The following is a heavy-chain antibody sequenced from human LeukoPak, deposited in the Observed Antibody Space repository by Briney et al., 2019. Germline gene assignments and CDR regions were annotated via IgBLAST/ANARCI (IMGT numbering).Heavy chain of an antibody. Sequence: SQTLSLTCTVSGGSIGWDYWSWIRQSAGKGLEWIGRIYKSGSTNYNPSFRRRVTMSVDTSKNQFSLHVTSVTAADTAVYYCAREEYFQDSNGYSYYFHSWGQGSLVTVSS. J-gene: IGHJ4*02. V-gene: IGHV4-4*07. CDR2: IYKSGST. CDR1: GGSIGWDY. D-gene: IGHD3-22*01. CDR3: AREEYFQDSNGYSYYFHS.